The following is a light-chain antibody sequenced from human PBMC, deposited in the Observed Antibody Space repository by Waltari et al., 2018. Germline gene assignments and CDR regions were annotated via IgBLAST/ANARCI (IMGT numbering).Light chain of an antibody. J-gene: IGKJ4*01. V-gene: IGKV1-12*01. CDR3: PQAKSFPPT. CDR1: QDINNC. CDR2: DAS. Sequence: DIQMTQSPSSVSASVGDRVTITCQTSQDINNCLAWYQQKPGKAPNLLIYDASSLESRVPARFSGSGSGGDFTLANTSLQSDDFATYYWPQAKSFPPTFGGGCKVEIK.